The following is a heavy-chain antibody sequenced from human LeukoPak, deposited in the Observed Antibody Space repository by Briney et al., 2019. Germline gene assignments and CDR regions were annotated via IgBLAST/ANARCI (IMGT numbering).Heavy chain of an antibody. CDR3: AKVQATTAGPIDY. D-gene: IGHD1-26*01. Sequence: PGGSLRLSCAASGFIFSTYAMHWVRQAPGKGLEWVAVISYDGGQKYYLDSMKGRFTTSRDNSKNTLHLQMNSLRADDTGVYYCAKVQATTAGPIDYWGQGTLVTVSS. CDR2: ISYDGGQK. CDR1: GFIFSTYA. J-gene: IGHJ4*02. V-gene: IGHV3-30*18.